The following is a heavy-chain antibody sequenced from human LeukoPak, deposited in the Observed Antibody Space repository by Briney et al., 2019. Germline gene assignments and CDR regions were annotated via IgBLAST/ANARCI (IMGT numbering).Heavy chain of an antibody. Sequence: GGSLRLSCAAPGFTVSSNYMSWVRQAPGKGLEWVSVVYASGSTYYADSVKGRFTISRDTSKNTLYLQMNSLRAEDTAVYYCARSGYSYAGYWGQGTLVTVSS. V-gene: IGHV3-53*01. D-gene: IGHD5-18*01. CDR2: VYASGST. CDR3: ARSGYSYAGY. CDR1: GFTVSSNY. J-gene: IGHJ4*02.